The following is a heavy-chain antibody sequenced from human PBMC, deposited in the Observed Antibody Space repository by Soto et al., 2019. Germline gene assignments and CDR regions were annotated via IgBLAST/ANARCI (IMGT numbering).Heavy chain of an antibody. D-gene: IGHD6-13*01. CDR3: AEDAGPGIAAAGNPTRNGMDV. CDR1: GGTFSSYA. Sequence: SVKVSCKASGGTFSSYAISWVRQAPGQGLEWMGGIIPIFGTANYAQKFQGRVTITADESTSTAYMELSSLRSEDTAVYYCAEDAGPGIAAAGNPTRNGMDVWGQGTTVTVSS. CDR2: IIPIFGTA. J-gene: IGHJ6*02. V-gene: IGHV1-69*01.